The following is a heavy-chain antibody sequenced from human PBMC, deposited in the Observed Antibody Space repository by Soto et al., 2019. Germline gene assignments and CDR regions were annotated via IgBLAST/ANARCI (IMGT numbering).Heavy chain of an antibody. CDR2: IYYRGNT. Sequence: TPSLTCTVSGASISSGAYYWSWIRQHPGKGLEWIGYIYYRGNTYYNPSPKSRVNISVDTSKNQLSLKLNSVSAADTAVYYCARAQRGLRFLEWLPTYGMDVWGQGTTVTVSS. J-gene: IGHJ6*01. D-gene: IGHD3-3*01. V-gene: IGHV4-31*03. CDR3: ARAQRGLRFLEWLPTYGMDV. CDR1: GASISSGAYY.